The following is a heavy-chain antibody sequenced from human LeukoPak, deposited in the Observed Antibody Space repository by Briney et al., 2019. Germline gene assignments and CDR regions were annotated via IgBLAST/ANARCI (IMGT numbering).Heavy chain of an antibody. J-gene: IGHJ4*02. CDR3: ARGSNYYDSSGYYIPDFDY. CDR1: GGSISSGDYY. V-gene: IGHV4-30-4*08. CDR2: IYYSGST. Sequence: SQTLSLTCTVSGGSISSGDYYWSWIRQPPGKGLEWIGYIYYSGSTYYNPSLKSRVTISVDTPKNQLSLKLSSVTAADTAVYYCARGSNYYDSSGYYIPDFDYWGQGTLVTVSS. D-gene: IGHD3-22*01.